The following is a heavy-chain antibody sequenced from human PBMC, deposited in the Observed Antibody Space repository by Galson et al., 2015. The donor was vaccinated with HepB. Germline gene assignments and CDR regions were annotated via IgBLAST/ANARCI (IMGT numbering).Heavy chain of an antibody. V-gene: IGHV3-21*01. Sequence: SLRLSCAASGFTFSSYSMNWVRQAPGKGLEWVSSISSSSSYIYYADSVKGRFTISRDNAKNSLYLQMNSLRAEDTAVYYCARDLQTDQGPHRHGGGQGTLVTVSS. CDR2: ISSSSSYI. J-gene: IGHJ4*02. D-gene: IGHD5-24*01. CDR3: ARDLQTDQGPHRHG. CDR1: GFTFSSYS.